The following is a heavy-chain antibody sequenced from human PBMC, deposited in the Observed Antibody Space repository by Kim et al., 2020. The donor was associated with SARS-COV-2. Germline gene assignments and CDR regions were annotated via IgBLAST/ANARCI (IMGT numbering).Heavy chain of an antibody. Sequence: SETLSLTCAVYGGSFSGYYWSWIRQPPGKGLEWIGEINHSGSTNYNPSLKSRVTISVDTSKNHFSLNLSSVTAADTAVYYCARGLVRITMIVVVIPLTANWFDPWRQGTLVTVSS. V-gene: IGHV4-34*01. CDR2: INHSGST. D-gene: IGHD3-22*01. J-gene: IGHJ5*02. CDR1: GGSFSGYY. CDR3: ARGLVRITMIVVVIPLTANWFDP.